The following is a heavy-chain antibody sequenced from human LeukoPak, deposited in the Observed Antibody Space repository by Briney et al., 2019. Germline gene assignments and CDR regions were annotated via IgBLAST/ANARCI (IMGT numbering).Heavy chain of an antibody. D-gene: IGHD3-22*01. Sequence: VASVKVSCKASGYTFNTYGMNWVRQAPGQGLEWMGWINTNTGNPTYAQGFTGRFVFSLDTSVSTAYLQISSLKAEDTAVYYCARDWRGYDSSGYPVSAFDIWGQGTMVTVSS. CDR1: GYTFNTYG. CDR3: ARDWRGYDSSGYPVSAFDI. J-gene: IGHJ3*02. CDR2: INTNTGNP. V-gene: IGHV7-4-1*02.